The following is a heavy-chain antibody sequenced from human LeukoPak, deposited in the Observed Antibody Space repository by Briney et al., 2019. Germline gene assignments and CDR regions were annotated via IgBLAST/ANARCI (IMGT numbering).Heavy chain of an antibody. V-gene: IGHV1-69*05. D-gene: IGHD4-17*01. J-gene: IGHJ4*02. CDR3: ARRRRHGDYERRYYFDY. Sequence: SVKVSCKASGGTFSSYAISWVRQAPGQGLEWMGRIIPIFGTANYAQKFQGRVTITTDESTSTAYMELSSLRSEDTAVYYCARRRRHGDYERRYYFDYWGQVTLVTVSS. CDR2: IIPIFGTA. CDR1: GGTFSSYA.